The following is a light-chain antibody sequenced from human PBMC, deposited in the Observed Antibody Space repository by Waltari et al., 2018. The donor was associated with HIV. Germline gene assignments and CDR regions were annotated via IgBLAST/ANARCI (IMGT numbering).Light chain of an antibody. V-gene: IGLV1-40*01. CDR3: QSYDSSLSVV. Sequence: QSVLTQPPSVSGAPGQRVTIPFTGSSSHIGAAYDVSWYQQSPGRATKLIIYDKTKRPSGGPDRFSGSKSGNSASLAITGLQAEDEADYYCQSYDSSLSVVFGGGTRLTVL. CDR1: SSHIGAAYD. J-gene: IGLJ3*02. CDR2: DKT.